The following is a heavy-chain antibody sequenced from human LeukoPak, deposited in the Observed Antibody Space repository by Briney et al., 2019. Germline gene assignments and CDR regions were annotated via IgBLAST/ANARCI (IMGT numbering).Heavy chain of an antibody. CDR2: INPNSGGT. CDR1: GYTFTGYY. CDR3: ARDLGSGWIIVDY. J-gene: IGHJ4*02. D-gene: IGHD6-19*01. V-gene: IGHV1-2*02. Sequence: ASVKVSFTASGYTFTGYYIHWVRQAPGQGLEWMGWINPNSGGTNSAQKFQGRVTLTSDTSISTAYLELSSLRSDDTAVYYCARDLGSGWIIVDYWGQGTLVTVSS.